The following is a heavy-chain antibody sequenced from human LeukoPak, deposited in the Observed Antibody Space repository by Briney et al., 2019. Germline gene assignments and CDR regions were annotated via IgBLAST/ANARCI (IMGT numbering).Heavy chain of an antibody. J-gene: IGHJ4*02. D-gene: IGHD4-23*01. CDR2: ITPIFGTP. CDR1: GDTFSSYD. V-gene: IGHV1-69*13. Sequence: SVTVSCTASGDTFSSYDISWVRQAPGQGLEWIGGITPIFGTPNYAQKFQGRVTITADESTRTAYMELRSLRSEDTAVYYCARGWLAETIMVTPYNYWGQGTLVTVSS. CDR3: ARGWLAETIMVTPYNY.